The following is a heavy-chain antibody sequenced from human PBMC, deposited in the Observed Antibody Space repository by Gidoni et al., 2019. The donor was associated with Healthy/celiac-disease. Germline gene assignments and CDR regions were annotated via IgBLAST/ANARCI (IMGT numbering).Heavy chain of an antibody. J-gene: IGHJ6*02. CDR1: GYTFTGYY. Sequence: QVQLVQSGAEVKKPGASVKVSCKASGYTFTGYYMHWVRQAPGQGLEWMGWINPNSGGTNYAQKFQGRVTMTRDTSISTAYMELSRLRSDDTAVYYCARDSAWYAYYYYGMDVWGQGTTVTVSS. D-gene: IGHD6-13*01. V-gene: IGHV1-2*02. CDR3: ARDSAWYAYYYYGMDV. CDR2: INPNSGGT.